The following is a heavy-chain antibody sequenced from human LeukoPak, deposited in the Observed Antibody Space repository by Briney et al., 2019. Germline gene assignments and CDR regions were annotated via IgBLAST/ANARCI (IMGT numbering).Heavy chain of an antibody. V-gene: IGHV5-51*01. D-gene: IGHD2-15*01. Sequence: GESLKISCKGSGYSFTSYWIGWVRQMPGKGLEWMGIIYPGDSDTRYSPSFQGQVTISADKSISTAYLQWSSLKASDTAVYYCARGYCSGGSCSLFDYWGQGTLVTVSS. CDR1: GYSFTSYW. CDR3: ARGYCSGGSCSLFDY. CDR2: IYPGDSDT. J-gene: IGHJ4*02.